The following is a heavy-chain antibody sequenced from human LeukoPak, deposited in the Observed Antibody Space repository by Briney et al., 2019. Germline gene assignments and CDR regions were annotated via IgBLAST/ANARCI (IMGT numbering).Heavy chain of an antibody. CDR3: ARRSPTVAYGDAFDI. Sequence: SETLSLTCTVSGGSISSYYWSWIRQPPGKRLEWIGYIHYSGSTKYNPSLNSRVTISVDTSKNQFSLTLSSVTAADTAVYFCARRSPTVAYGDAFDIWGQGTMVTVPS. D-gene: IGHD4-17*01. J-gene: IGHJ3*02. CDR1: GGSISSYY. CDR2: IHYSGST. V-gene: IGHV4-59*08.